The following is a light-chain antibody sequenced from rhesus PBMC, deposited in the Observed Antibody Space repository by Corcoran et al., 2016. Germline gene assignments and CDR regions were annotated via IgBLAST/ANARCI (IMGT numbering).Light chain of an antibody. CDR2: KVN. Sequence: QSAPIQSPSVSGSLGQSVTISCTGTSSDIGRFNYVSWYRQQPGTTTKLMMYKVNMRTSGVSDRFSGSKSGNTASLTISGLQAGDEAYYFGSSYEASDTFIFGAGTRLTVL. J-gene: IGLJ1*01. CDR1: SSDIGRFNY. CDR3: SSYEASDTFI. V-gene: IGLV2-11*01.